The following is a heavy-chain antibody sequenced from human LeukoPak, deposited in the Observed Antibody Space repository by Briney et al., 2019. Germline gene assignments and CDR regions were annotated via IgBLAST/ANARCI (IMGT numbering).Heavy chain of an antibody. CDR1: GFTFSSYS. J-gene: IGHJ4*02. CDR3: ARDLKRYSSGIYDY. V-gene: IGHV3-21*01. D-gene: IGHD6-19*01. Sequence: GGSLRLSCAASGFTFSSYSMNWVRQAPGKGLEWVSSISSSSSYIYYADSVKGRFTISRDNAKNSLYLQMNSLRAEDTAVYYCARDLKRYSSGIYDYWGQGTLVTVSS. CDR2: ISSSSSYI.